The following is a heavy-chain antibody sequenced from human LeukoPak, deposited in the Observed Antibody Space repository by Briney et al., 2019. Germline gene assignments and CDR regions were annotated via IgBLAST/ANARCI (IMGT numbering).Heavy chain of an antibody. CDR1: GGSISSSSYY. V-gene: IGHV4-39*01. J-gene: IGHJ4*02. CDR2: IYYSGST. CDR3: ARSLYYDFWSGYYDY. Sequence: PSETLSLTCTVSGGSISSSSYYWGWIRQPPGKGLECIGSIYYSGSTYYNPSLKSRVTISVDTSKNQFSLKLSSVTAADTAVYYCARSLYYDFWSGYYDYWGQGTLVTVSS. D-gene: IGHD3-3*01.